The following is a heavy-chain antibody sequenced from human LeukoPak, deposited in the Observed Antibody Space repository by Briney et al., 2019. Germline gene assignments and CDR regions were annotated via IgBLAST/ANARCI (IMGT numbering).Heavy chain of an antibody. CDR1: GFTFSSYA. J-gene: IGHJ3*02. CDR3: AKGYCSGGSCWDAFDI. Sequence: GGSLRLSCAASGFTFSSYAMSWVRQAPGKGLEWVSAISGSGGSTYYANSVKGRFTISRDNSKNTLYLQMNSLRAEDTAVYYCAKGYCSGGSCWDAFDIWGQGTMVTVSS. V-gene: IGHV3-23*01. CDR2: ISGSGGST. D-gene: IGHD2-15*01.